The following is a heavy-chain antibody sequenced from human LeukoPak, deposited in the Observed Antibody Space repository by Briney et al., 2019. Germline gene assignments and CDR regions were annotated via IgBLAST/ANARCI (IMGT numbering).Heavy chain of an antibody. Sequence: PGGSLRLSCATSGFTFSRHWMTWVRQAPGKGPEWVANIKQDGSERYYVHSVKGRFTISRDNAKNSLYLQMNSLRAEDTAVYYCARDGGHSTDLDYWGPGILVTVSS. CDR2: IKQDGSER. CDR3: ARDGGHSTDLDY. CDR1: GFTFSRHW. J-gene: IGHJ4*02. V-gene: IGHV3-7*01. D-gene: IGHD2-8*02.